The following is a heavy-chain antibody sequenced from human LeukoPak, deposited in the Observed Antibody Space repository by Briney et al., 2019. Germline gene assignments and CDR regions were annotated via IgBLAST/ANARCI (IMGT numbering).Heavy chain of an antibody. V-gene: IGHV3-30*02. CDR1: GFTFSSYG. Sequence: QAGGSLRLSCAASGFTFSSYGMHWVRQAPGKGLEWVAFIQYDGSYRYYADSVKGRFTISRDNSKNTLYLQMSSLRGEDTAVYYCAKVSVVVVPAAIDSWGQGTLVTVSS. CDR3: AKVSVVVVPAAIDS. CDR2: IQYDGSYR. J-gene: IGHJ4*02. D-gene: IGHD2-2*01.